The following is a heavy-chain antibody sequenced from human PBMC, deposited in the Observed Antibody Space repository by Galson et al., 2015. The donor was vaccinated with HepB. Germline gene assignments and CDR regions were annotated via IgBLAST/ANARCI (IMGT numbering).Heavy chain of an antibody. CDR2: ISGSGGST. CDR3: AKTLELRRFDY. D-gene: IGHD1-7*01. J-gene: IGHJ4*02. Sequence: SLRLSCAASGFTFSSYSMNWVRQAPGKGLEWVSAISGSGGSTCYADSVKGRFTISRDNSKNTLYLQMNSLRAEDTAVYYCAKTLELRRFDYWGQGTLVTVSS. V-gene: IGHV3-23*01. CDR1: GFTFSSYS.